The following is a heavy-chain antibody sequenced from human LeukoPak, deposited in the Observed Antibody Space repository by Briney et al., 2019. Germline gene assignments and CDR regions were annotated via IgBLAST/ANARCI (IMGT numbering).Heavy chain of an antibody. D-gene: IGHD2-2*03. V-gene: IGHV3-33*01. CDR2: LSPHGNYE. CDR1: GFTFSDYG. J-gene: IGHJ4*02. CDR3: ARDWIDRSLDY. Sequence: PGGSLRLSCAASGFTFSDYGIHCVRQTPGTGLEWVTVLSPHGNYEYYGDSVQGRFTISRDDSKNTVSLQMHSLRDEDTAVYYCARDWIDRSLDYWGQGTLVTVSS.